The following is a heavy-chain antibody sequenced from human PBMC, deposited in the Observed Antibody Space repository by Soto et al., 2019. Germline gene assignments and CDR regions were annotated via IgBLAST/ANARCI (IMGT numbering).Heavy chain of an antibody. CDR3: ARDTAFISSGLFNP. V-gene: IGHV3-11*01. D-gene: IGHD3-22*01. J-gene: IGHJ5*02. CDR2: ISDSATTM. CDR1: VVPFSDYY. Sequence: GGSLRLSFSASVVPFSDYYMSWIRQAPGKGLEWISHISDSATTMYYADSVKGRFTISRDNARKSLFLHMNSLRAEDTAVYYCARDTAFISSGLFNPWGQGTLVTVSS.